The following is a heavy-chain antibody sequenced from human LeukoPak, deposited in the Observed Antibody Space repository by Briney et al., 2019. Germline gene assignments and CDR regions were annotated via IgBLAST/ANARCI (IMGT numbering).Heavy chain of an antibody. D-gene: IGHD2-8*02. Sequence: GGSLRLSCGASGFTFSSSAMHWVRPGPGKGREGGAYIAHHGNNKYYADSVKGRFTISRDNSKGSLYLQMYSLRADDTAVYYCAKDGSWSCTDWGQGTLVRVSS. CDR1: GFTFSSSA. J-gene: IGHJ4*02. CDR3: AKDGSWSCTD. CDR2: IAHHGNNK. V-gene: IGHV3-30*02.